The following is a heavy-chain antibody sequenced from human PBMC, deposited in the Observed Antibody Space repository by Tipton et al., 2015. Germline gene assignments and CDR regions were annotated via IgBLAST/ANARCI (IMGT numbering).Heavy chain of an antibody. CDR3: ARDGYDVLTGHSVTFDY. CDR2: ISSGSTYI. J-gene: IGHJ4*02. D-gene: IGHD3-9*01. V-gene: IGHV3-21*01. Sequence: GSLRLSCAASGFTFSSCSMNWLRQAPGKGLEWVASISSGSTYIYYADSVKGRFTISRDNAKNSLFLQMNSLRAEDTAVYYCARDGYDVLTGHSVTFDYWGQGSLVTVSS. CDR1: GFTFSSCS.